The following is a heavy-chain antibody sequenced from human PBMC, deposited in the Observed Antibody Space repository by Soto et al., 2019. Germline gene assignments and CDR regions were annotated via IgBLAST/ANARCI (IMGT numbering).Heavy chain of an antibody. Sequence: SETLSLTCTVSGGSISSSSYYWGWIRQPPGKGLEWIGSIYYSGSTYYNPSLKSRVTISVDTSKNQFSLKLSSVTAADTAVYYCARRSNNWNDVRDDAFDIWGQGTMVTVSS. J-gene: IGHJ3*02. CDR2: IYYSGST. CDR1: GGSISSSSYY. V-gene: IGHV4-39*01. CDR3: ARRSNNWNDVRDDAFDI. D-gene: IGHD1-20*01.